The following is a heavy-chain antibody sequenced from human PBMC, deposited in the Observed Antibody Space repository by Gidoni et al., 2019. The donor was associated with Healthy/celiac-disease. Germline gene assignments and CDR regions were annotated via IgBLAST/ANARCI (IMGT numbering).Heavy chain of an antibody. J-gene: IGHJ4*02. Sequence: QVQLQQWGSGLLKPSETLSLTCPVYGCSFRGYYWSWIRQPPGKGLEWIGEITHSGSPNYNPSLKSRVTISVDTAKNQFSMKLSAVTAADTAVYYCARATMVRGRPLDYWGQGTLVTVSS. D-gene: IGHD3-10*01. V-gene: IGHV4-34*01. CDR1: GCSFRGYY. CDR2: ITHSGSP. CDR3: ARATMVRGRPLDY.